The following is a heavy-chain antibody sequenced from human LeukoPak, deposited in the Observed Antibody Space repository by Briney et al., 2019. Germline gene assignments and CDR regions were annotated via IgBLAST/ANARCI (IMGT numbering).Heavy chain of an antibody. D-gene: IGHD2-15*01. CDR3: VRDYRLEYCSGGSCPSWYDP. V-gene: IGHV3-33*01. CDR2: IWYDGSNK. Sequence: PGRSLRLSCAASGFTFSSYGMHWVRQAPGKGLEWVAVIWYDGSNKYYADSVKGRFTISRDTSKNTLYLQMNSLRAEDTAVYYCVRDYRLEYCSGGSCPSWYDPWGQGTLVTVSS. J-gene: IGHJ5*02. CDR1: GFTFSSYG.